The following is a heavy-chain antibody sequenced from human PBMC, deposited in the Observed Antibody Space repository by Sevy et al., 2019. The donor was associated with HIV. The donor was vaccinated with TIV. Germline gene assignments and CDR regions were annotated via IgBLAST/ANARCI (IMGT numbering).Heavy chain of an antibody. Sequence: GGSLRLSCTASGFTFRTYAMSWVRQAPGKGLEWVSSISGSGTNSYADSVKGRFTISRDNSKNTLFLQMNSLRAEDTAVYYCAKGRLEWLPFDYWGQGTLVTVSS. CDR2: ISGSGTNS. CDR3: AKGRLEWLPFDY. CDR1: GFTFRTYA. J-gene: IGHJ4*02. V-gene: IGHV3-23*01. D-gene: IGHD3-3*01.